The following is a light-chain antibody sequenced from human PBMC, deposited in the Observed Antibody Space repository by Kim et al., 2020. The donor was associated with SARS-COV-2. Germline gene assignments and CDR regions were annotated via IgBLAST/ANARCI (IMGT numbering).Light chain of an antibody. J-gene: IGLJ3*02. Sequence: QSVLTQPPSASGTPGQRVTISCSGSSSNIGSNYVYWYQQLPGTAPKLLIYRNNQRPSGVPDRFSGSKSGTSASLAISGLRSEDEADYYCAAWDDSLSGWVLGRGTQLTVL. CDR1: SSNIGSNY. V-gene: IGLV1-47*01. CDR3: AAWDDSLSGWV. CDR2: RNN.